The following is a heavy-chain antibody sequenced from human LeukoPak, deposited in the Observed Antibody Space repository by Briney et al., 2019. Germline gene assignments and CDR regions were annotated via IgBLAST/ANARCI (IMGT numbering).Heavy chain of an antibody. D-gene: IGHD2-21*01. CDR1: GFTFSSYW. V-gene: IGHV3-7*01. Sequence: GGSLRLSCAASGFTFSSYWMSWVRQAPGKGLEWVANIKQDGSEKYYVDSVKGRFTISRDNAKNSLYLQMNSLRAEDTAVYYCARGPHSYYYYYMDVWGKGTTVTVSS. J-gene: IGHJ6*03. CDR3: ARGPHSYYYYYMDV. CDR2: IKQDGSEK.